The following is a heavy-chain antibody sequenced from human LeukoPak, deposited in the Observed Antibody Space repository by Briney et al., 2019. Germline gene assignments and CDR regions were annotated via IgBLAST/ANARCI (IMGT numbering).Heavy chain of an antibody. D-gene: IGHD4-17*01. J-gene: IGHJ4*02. CDR1: GYSIISYWT. CDR2: IGYSAGDT. CDR3: AKDDDGRHHGVDH. V-gene: IGHV3-23*01. Sequence: SLKISCNASGYSIISYWTISLLRQPPKNRLEWGSTIGYSAGDTYYADSVKVRFTISRDYSMNTLYLQMTSLRDDDTALYYCAKDDDGRHHGVDHWGQGTLVTVSS.